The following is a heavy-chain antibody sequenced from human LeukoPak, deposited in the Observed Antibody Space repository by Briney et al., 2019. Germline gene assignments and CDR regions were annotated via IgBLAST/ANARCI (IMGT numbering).Heavy chain of an antibody. CDR2: IYYSGST. CDR1: GGSISSYY. J-gene: IGHJ5*02. V-gene: IGHV4-59*01. D-gene: IGHD6-19*01. Sequence: KTSETLSLTCTVSGGSISSYYWSWIRQPPGKGLEWIGYIYYSGSTNYNPSLKSRVTISVDTSKNQFSLKLSSVTAADTAVYYCARDLSVADNNWFDPWGQGTLVTVSS. CDR3: ARDLSVADNNWFDP.